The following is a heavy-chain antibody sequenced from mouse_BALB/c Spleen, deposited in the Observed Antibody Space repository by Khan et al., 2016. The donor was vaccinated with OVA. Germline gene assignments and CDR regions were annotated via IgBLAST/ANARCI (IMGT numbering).Heavy chain of an antibody. CDR2: IDPFSGGT. V-gene: IGHV1S135*01. Sequence: EVQLQESGPELVKPGASVKISCKASGYSFTTYYIHWVIQSPGKSLEWIGYIDPFSGGTTYNQKFKGKATLTVDKSSSTAHIHLSNLTSEDSAVFYCTRNGYVAWFTYWGQGTLVTVSS. J-gene: IGHJ3*01. D-gene: IGHD2-2*01. CDR1: GYSFTTYY. CDR3: TRNGYVAWFTY.